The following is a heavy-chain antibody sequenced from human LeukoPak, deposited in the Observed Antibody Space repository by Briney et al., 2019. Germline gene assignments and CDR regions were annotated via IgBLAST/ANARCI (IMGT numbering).Heavy chain of an antibody. V-gene: IGHV3-30*04. D-gene: IGHD5-12*01. J-gene: IGHJ4*02. CDR1: GFKFSDYP. CDR3: ARVPTTISLFDY. CDR2: ISYDGSKQ. Sequence: GGSLRLSCAASGFKFSDYPMHWVRQTPDKGLEWLAVISYDGSKQYYAESVKGRFTISRDNSNNTLFLQMNSLRPEDTAVYYCARVPTTISLFDYWGQGTLVTVSS.